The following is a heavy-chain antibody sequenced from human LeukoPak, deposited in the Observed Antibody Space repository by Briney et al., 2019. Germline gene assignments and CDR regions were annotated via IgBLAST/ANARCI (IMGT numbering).Heavy chain of an antibody. CDR1: GWSFNDYY. J-gene: IGHJ5*02. D-gene: IGHD2-2*01. V-gene: IGHV4-34*01. CDR2: INARGDT. Sequence: SETLSLTCAVSGWSFNDYYWNWIRQPPGKGLEWIGEINARGDTNYNPSLKSRVTISVDTSKKQFSLRLTSMIAADTALYYCARGQVPAARGYNWFDPWGQGTLVTVSS. CDR3: ARGQVPAARGYNWFDP.